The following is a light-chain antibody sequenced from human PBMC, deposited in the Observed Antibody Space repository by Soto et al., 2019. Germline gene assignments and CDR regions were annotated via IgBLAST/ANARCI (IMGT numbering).Light chain of an antibody. J-gene: IGLJ2*01. CDR2: LNSDGSH. Sequence: QLVLTQSPSASASLGASVKLTCTLSSGHSSYAIAWHQQQPGKGPRFLMKLNSDGSHNKGDGIPDRFSGSSSGAERYLTVSSLQSEDEADYYCQTWGTGIQVFGGGTKLTVL. CDR3: QTWGTGIQV. CDR1: SGHSSYA. V-gene: IGLV4-69*01.